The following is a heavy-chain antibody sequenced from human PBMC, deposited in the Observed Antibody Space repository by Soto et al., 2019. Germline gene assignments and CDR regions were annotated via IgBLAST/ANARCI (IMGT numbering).Heavy chain of an antibody. CDR1: GGSINTDDYL. CDR3: ARGPRTTRYFDP. V-gene: IGHV4-31*03. D-gene: IGHD1-7*01. CDR2: IHNSGNA. Sequence: QVQLQESGPGLVTPSQTLSLTCTVSGGSINTDDYLWSWIRQHPGEGLEWIGYIHNSGNAYFNPSLRGRASLSIDTFTNQFSLHLDSATAADTAVYYCARGPRTTRYFDPWGRGTLVTVSS. J-gene: IGHJ2*01.